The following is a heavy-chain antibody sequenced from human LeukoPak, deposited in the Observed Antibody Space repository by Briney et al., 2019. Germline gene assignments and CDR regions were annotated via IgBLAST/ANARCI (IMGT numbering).Heavy chain of an antibody. Sequence: GGSLRPSCAASGFTFSNYAMSWVRQPQGKGLEWVSAITGGGSGIYYADSMKSRFTISRDNSKNTLYLQINSLRAEDTAVYYCAKWGDYDVLTGYYVSDYWGQGTLVTVSS. D-gene: IGHD3-9*01. V-gene: IGHV3-23*01. J-gene: IGHJ4*02. CDR3: AKWGDYDVLTGYYVSDY. CDR2: ITGGGSGI. CDR1: GFTFSNYA.